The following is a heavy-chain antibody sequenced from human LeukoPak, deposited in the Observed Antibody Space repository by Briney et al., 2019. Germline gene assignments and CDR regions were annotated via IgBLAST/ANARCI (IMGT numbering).Heavy chain of an antibody. V-gene: IGHV4-38-2*01. CDR3: ARGTATVTTYYYYYMDV. Sequence: PSETLSLTCAVSGYSISSGYYWGWIRQPPGKGLEWIGSIYHSGSTYYNPSLKSRVTISVDTSKNQFSLKLSSVTAADTAVYYCARGTATVTTYYYYYMDVWGKGTTVTVSS. CDR2: IYHSGST. D-gene: IGHD4-11*01. CDR1: GYSISSGYY. J-gene: IGHJ6*03.